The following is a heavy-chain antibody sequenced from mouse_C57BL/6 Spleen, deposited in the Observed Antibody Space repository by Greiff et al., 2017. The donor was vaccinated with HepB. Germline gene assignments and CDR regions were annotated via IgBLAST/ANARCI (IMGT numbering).Heavy chain of an antibody. V-gene: IGHV1-50*01. CDR3: ARRGPFAY. Sequence: QVQLQQPGAELVKPGASVKLSCKASGYTFTSYWMQWVKQRPGQGLEWIGEIDPSDSYTNYNQTFKGKATLTVDTSSSTAYMQLSSLTSEDSAVYYCARRGPFAYWGQGTLVTVSA. J-gene: IGHJ3*01. CDR2: IDPSDSYT. CDR1: GYTFTSYW.